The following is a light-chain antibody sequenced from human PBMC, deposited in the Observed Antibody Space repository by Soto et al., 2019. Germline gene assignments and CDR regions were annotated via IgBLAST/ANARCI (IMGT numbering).Light chain of an antibody. J-gene: IGLJ2*01. CDR2: GNN. Sequence: QSVLTQPPSASGIPGQRVTISCSGSSSNIGSNSVYWYQKLPGTAPKLLISGNNQRTSGVPDRFSGSKSDTSASLSISGLRSEDEAAYYCAAKDDSLTGHVVFGGGTKVTVL. V-gene: IGLV1-47*01. CDR3: AAKDDSLTGHVV. CDR1: SSNIGSNS.